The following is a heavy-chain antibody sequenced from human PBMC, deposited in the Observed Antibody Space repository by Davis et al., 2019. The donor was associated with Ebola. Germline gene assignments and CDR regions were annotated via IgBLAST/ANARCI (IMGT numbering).Heavy chain of an antibody. CDR2: IKSKTDGGTT. J-gene: IGHJ3*02. V-gene: IGHV3-15*01. D-gene: IGHD1-26*01. Sequence: PGGSLRLSCAASGFTFSNAWMSWVRQAPGKGLEWVGRIKSKTDGGTTDYAAPVKGRFTISRDDSKNTLYLQMNSLKTEDTAVYYCTTDSDSYDAFDIWGQGTMVTVSS. CDR3: TTDSDSYDAFDI. CDR1: GFTFSNAW.